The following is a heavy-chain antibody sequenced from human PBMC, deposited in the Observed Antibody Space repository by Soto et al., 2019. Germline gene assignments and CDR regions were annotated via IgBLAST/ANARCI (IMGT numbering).Heavy chain of an antibody. J-gene: IGHJ6*02. D-gene: IGHD2-8*01. V-gene: IGHV1-18*01. CDR1: GYTFSRYG. CDR3: AKNGQPPYSDSGLDV. CDR2: ISGYNGDT. Sequence: QGQLVQSGGEVKKSGASVKVSCKAAGYTFSRYGISWGRQAPGQGLGWMGWISGYNGDTNYAQKFQGRVTMTIDTSTTTAYMELRSLTSDDTAVYYCAKNGQPPYSDSGLDVWGQGTTVTVSS.